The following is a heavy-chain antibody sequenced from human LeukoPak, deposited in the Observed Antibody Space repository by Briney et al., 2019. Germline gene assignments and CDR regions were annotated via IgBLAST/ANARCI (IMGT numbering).Heavy chain of an antibody. Sequence: PGGSLRLSCAASGFTFTSAWMSWLRQTPEKGLEWVAHMNEDGSGRFYVDSAKGRFTISRDDTQNSVYLQMNSPRVEDTAVYYCAAWFGESVPWGQGTLVTVSS. V-gene: IGHV3-7*01. CDR2: MNEDGSGR. J-gene: IGHJ5*02. CDR1: GFTFTSAW. CDR3: AAWFGESVP. D-gene: IGHD3-10*01.